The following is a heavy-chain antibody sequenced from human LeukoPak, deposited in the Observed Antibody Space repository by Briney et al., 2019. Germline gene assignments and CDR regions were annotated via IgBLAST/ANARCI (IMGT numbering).Heavy chain of an antibody. V-gene: IGHV3-23*01. CDR1: GFTFSSYA. CDR3: AKDGISGPAAIPRFYFDY. CDR2: ISGSGGST. J-gene: IGHJ4*02. Sequence: GASLRLSCAASGFTFSSYAMSWVRQAPGKGLEWVSAISGSGGSTYYADSVKGRFTISRDNSKNTLYLQMNSLRAEDTAVYYCAKDGISGPAAIPRFYFDYWGQGTLVTVSS. D-gene: IGHD2-2*01.